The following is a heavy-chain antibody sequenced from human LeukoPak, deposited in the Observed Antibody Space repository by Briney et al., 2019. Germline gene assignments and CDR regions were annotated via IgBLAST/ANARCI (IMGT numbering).Heavy chain of an antibody. CDR2: ISGNGQKT. J-gene: IGHJ4*02. V-gene: IGHV3-23*01. CDR1: GFTFSRFA. CDR3: AKDANYYDSSAFFIPFDS. D-gene: IGHD3-22*01. Sequence: GESLRLSCSASGFTFSRFAMTWVRQLPGKGLQWVSTISGNGQKTYYGDSVTGRFPVSRDNSNNILFLQMDSLRADDSALYYCAKDANYYDSSAFFIPFDSWGQGTLVTVSS.